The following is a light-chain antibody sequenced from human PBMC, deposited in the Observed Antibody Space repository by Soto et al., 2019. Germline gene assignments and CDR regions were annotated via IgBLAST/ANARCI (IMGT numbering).Light chain of an antibody. J-gene: IGKJ2*01. CDR3: MQGTYWPPYT. V-gene: IGKV2-30*01. Sequence: DVGMTQSPLSLPVTLGQPASISCRSSQSLVFSDGNTYLSWIHQRPGQSPRRLIYKVSYRDSGVPDRFSGSGSGTDFTLEISRVETEDVGVYYCMQGTYWPPYTFGQGTKLEIK. CDR1: QSLVFSDGNTY. CDR2: KVS.